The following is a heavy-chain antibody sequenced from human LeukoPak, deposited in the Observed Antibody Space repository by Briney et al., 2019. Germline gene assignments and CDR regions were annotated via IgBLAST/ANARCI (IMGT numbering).Heavy chain of an antibody. V-gene: IGHV3-30*02. J-gene: IGHJ4*02. CDR3: AKDRGGGASNSFDY. D-gene: IGHD3-16*01. Sequence: GGSLRLSCAASGFTFSSYGMHWVRQAPGKGLEWVAVIWYGGSNKYYADSVKGRFTISRDNSKNTLYLQMNSLRAEDTAVYYCAKDRGGGASNSFDYWGQGTLITVSS. CDR1: GFTFSSYG. CDR2: IWYGGSNK.